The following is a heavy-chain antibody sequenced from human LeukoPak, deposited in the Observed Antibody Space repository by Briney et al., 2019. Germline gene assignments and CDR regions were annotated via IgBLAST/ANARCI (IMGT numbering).Heavy chain of an antibody. Sequence: ASVKVSYKASGYTFTKYGITWVRQAPGQGLEWMGWVGTYTGKTNYAQNLQGRVTMTTDTSTRTAYMELGSLRSDDTAVYSCASCHCTNGVCYGECEYFQHWGQGTLVTVSS. CDR3: ASCHCTNGVCYGECEYFQH. CDR2: VGTYTGKT. V-gene: IGHV1-18*01. CDR1: GYTFTKYG. J-gene: IGHJ1*01. D-gene: IGHD2-8*01.